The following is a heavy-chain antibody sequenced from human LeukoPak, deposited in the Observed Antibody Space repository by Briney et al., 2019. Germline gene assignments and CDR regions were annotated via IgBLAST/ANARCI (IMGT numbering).Heavy chain of an antibody. CDR1: GGSFSGYY. V-gene: IGHV4-30-4*08. D-gene: IGHD4/OR15-4a*01. CDR2: IYYSGST. CDR3: ARVVGAAQRAFDI. J-gene: IGHJ3*02. Sequence: SETLSLTCAVYGGSFSGYYWSWIRQPPGKGLEWIGYIYYSGSTYYNPSLKSRVTISVDTSKNQFSLKLSSVTAADTAVYYCARVVGAAQRAFDIWGQGTMVTVSS.